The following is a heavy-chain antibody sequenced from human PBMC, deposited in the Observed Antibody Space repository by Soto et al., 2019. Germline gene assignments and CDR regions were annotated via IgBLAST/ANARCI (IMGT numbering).Heavy chain of an antibody. J-gene: IGHJ5*02. CDR3: ARGTFTQPNWFDP. CDR2: IYYSGST. V-gene: IGHV4-59*01. CDR1: GGSISSYY. Sequence: QVQLQESGPGLVKPSETLSLTCTVSGGSISSYYWSWIRQPPGKGLEWIGYIYYSGSTNYNPSLKRRVTTSVDTSRNPYSLKLSSVTAADTAVYYCARGTFTQPNWFDPWGQGTLVTVSS.